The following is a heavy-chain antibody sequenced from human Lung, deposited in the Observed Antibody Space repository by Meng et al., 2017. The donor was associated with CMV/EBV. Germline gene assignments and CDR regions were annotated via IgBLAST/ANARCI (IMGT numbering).Heavy chain of an antibody. V-gene: IGHV3-20*04. D-gene: IGHD1-26*01. J-gene: IGHJ3*02. Sequence: GESLKISCAASGFTFSSYSMNWVRQAPGKGLEGVSGINWSGGRTGYADSVKGRFTISRDNAKNFLYLQMSRLRAEDTALYYCVKDLHGVSFYAFDILGQGPXVTVSS. CDR2: INWSGGRT. CDR3: VKDLHGVSFYAFDI. CDR1: GFTFSSYS.